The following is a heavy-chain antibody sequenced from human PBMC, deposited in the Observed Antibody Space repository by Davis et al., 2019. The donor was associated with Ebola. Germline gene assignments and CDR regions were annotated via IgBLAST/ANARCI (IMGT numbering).Heavy chain of an antibody. CDR2: IYHSGST. J-gene: IGHJ6*02. CDR3: ARAVIVATASYYSYYYGMDV. Sequence: MPSETLSLTCAVYGGSFSGYYWSWIRQPPGKGLEWIGEIYHSGSTNYNPSLKSRVTISVDKSKNQFSLKLSSVTAADTAVYYCARAVIVATASYYSYYYGMDVWGQGTTVTVSS. V-gene: IGHV4-34*01. D-gene: IGHD2/OR15-2a*01. CDR1: GGSFSGYY.